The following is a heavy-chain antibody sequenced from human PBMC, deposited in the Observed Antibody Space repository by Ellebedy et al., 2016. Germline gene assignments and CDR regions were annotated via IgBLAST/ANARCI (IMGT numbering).Heavy chain of an antibody. J-gene: IGHJ4*02. V-gene: IGHV4-39*01. CDR1: GGSINSWGHY. Sequence: SETLSLTCTVSGGSINSWGHYWGWIRQPPGKGLEWIGTIYYSGTTYYNPSLKSRVTISLDTSKNQFSLKLSSVTAPDTAVYYCVRGARSEGFYWGQGTLVTVSS. CDR3: VRGARSEGFY. CDR2: IYYSGTT. D-gene: IGHD1-14*01.